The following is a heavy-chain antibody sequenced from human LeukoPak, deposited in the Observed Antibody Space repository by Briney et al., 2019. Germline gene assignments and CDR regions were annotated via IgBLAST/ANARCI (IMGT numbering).Heavy chain of an antibody. V-gene: IGHV3-30*02. J-gene: IGHJ5*02. CDR1: GFAFSSYG. CDR3: AKNDGNYCDP. D-gene: IGHD1-26*01. CDR2: IRYDGSNK. Sequence: GGSLRLSCAASGFAFSSYGMHWVRQAPGKGLEWVSFIRYDGSNKYYADSVKGRFTISRDNSKNTLILQMNSLRPEDTAIYYCAKNDGNYCDPWGQGTLVTVSS.